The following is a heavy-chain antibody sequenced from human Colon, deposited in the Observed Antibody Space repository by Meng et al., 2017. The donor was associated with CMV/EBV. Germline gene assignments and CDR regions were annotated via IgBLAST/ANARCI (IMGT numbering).Heavy chain of an antibody. J-gene: IGHJ5*02. CDR3: ARGTPGAAAVLGP. CDR2: IKGDGSEI. D-gene: IGHD6-13*01. Sequence: GGSLRLSCEGSGFTFSVYWMSWVRQSPGKGLEWVANIKGDGSEIYHVDSVKGRFTISRDNAKKLLYLQMNSLRPDDTGVYFCARGTPGAAAVLGPWGQGTLVTVSS. CDR1: GFTFSVYW. V-gene: IGHV3-7*01.